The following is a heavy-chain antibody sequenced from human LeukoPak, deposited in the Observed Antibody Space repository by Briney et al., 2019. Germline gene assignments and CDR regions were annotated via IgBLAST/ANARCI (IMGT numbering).Heavy chain of an antibody. CDR3: ARDLEEAWLRPSHYYYYFMDV. J-gene: IGHJ6*03. Sequence: ASVKVSCKASGYTFTSYDINWVRQATGQGLEWMGWMNPNSGNTGYAQKFQGRVTMTRNTSISTAYMELSSLRSEDTAVYYCARDLEEAWLRPSHYYYYFMDVWGKGTTVTISS. D-gene: IGHD5-12*01. CDR1: GYTFTSYD. V-gene: IGHV1-8*01. CDR2: MNPNSGNT.